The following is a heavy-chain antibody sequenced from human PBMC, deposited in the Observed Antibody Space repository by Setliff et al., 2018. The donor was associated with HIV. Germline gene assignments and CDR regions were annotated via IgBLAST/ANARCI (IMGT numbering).Heavy chain of an antibody. Sequence: PGGSLRLSCVASDFTFRDYGMAWVRQGPGKGLEWVAGVSNSGSEVYYADSVGGRFTISRDNSKNTLYLQMNSLRAEDTAVYYCAKDGHDQDHYYHMDVWGKGTTVTVSS. D-gene: IGHD1-1*01. CDR1: DFTFRDYG. V-gene: IGHV3-23*01. CDR2: VSNSGSEV. CDR3: AKDGHDQDHYYHMDV. J-gene: IGHJ6*03.